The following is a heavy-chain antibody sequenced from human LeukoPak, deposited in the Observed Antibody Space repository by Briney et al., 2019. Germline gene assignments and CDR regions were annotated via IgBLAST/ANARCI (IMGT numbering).Heavy chain of an antibody. CDR1: GGSISSGGYS. CDR2: IHDSGST. D-gene: IGHD6-19*01. V-gene: IGHV4-30-4*07. J-gene: IGHJ3*02. CDR3: AREIVAGLGVSFDI. Sequence: SETLSLTCAVSGGSISSGGYSWSWIRQTPGTGLEWIAYIHDSGSTYYNPSLKSRVSISIDTSKNQFSLKLSSVTAADTAVYYCAREIVAGLGVSFDIWGQGTTVTISS.